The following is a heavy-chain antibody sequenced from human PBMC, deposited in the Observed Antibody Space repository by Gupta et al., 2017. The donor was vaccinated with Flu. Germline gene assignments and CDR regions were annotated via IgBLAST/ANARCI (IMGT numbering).Heavy chain of an antibody. Sequence: QVQLVESGGGVVQPGRSLRLSCAASGFTFSSYGMHWVRQAPGKGLEGVAVIWYDGSNKYYADAVKGRFTISRDNSKNTLYLQMNSLRAEDTAVYYCARGGVGVVPAGQFDYWGQGTLVTVSS. CDR1: GFTFSSYG. V-gene: IGHV3-33*01. D-gene: IGHD2-2*01. CDR2: IWYDGSNK. J-gene: IGHJ4*02. CDR3: ARGGVGVVPAGQFDY.